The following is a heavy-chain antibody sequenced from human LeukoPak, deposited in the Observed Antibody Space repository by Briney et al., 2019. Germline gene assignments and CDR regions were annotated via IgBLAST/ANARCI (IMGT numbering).Heavy chain of an antibody. J-gene: IGHJ3*02. CDR2: ISGSGRNT. CDR1: GFTFSDYA. Sequence: GGSLRLSCVASGFTFSDYAMSWVRQAPGKGLQCVSTISGSGRNTYYADSVKGRFTISRDNSKNTLYLQMNSLRAEDTAVYYCARGGNDYGGRDGFDIWGLGTMVTVSS. D-gene: IGHD4-23*01. CDR3: ARGGNDYGGRDGFDI. V-gene: IGHV3-23*01.